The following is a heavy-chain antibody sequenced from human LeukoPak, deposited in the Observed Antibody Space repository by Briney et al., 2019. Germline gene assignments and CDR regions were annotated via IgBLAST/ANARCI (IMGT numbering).Heavy chain of an antibody. D-gene: IGHD5-12*01. V-gene: IGHV3-21*01. CDR1: GFDFSTYA. Sequence: GGSLRLSCAASGFDFSTYAINWVRQAPGKGLEWVSSISTMSNYIFYGDSLKGRFTISRDNAKNSAYLQMNSLRPDDTAVYYCSRDRLGGLDLRGQGTLVTVSS. J-gene: IGHJ4*02. CDR2: ISTMSNYI. CDR3: SRDRLGGLDL.